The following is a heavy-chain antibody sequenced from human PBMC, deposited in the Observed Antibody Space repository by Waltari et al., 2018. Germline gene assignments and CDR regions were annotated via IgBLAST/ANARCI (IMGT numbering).Heavy chain of an antibody. J-gene: IGHJ5*02. Sequence: QVQLQESGPGLVKPSETLSLTCTVSGGSISSYYWSWIRQPPGKGLEWIGYIYYSGSTNYTPSLRSRVTISVDTSKNQFSLKLSSVTAADTAVYYCARAPSIAAAGIGWFDPWGQGTLVTVSS. CDR3: ARAPSIAAAGIGWFDP. CDR1: GGSISSYY. V-gene: IGHV4-59*01. D-gene: IGHD6-13*01. CDR2: IYYSGST.